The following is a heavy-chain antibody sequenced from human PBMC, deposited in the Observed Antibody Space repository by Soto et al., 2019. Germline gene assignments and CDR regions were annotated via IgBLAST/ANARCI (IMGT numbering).Heavy chain of an antibody. D-gene: IGHD2-2*01. J-gene: IGHJ3*02. CDR2: ISAYNGNT. V-gene: IGHV1-18*01. CDR3: ARDQSLYFSSTSCYPSDAFDI. Sequence: GASVKVSCKASGYTFTSYGISWVRQAPGQGLEWMGWISAYNGNTNYAQKLQGRVTMTTDTSTSTAYMELRSLRSDDTAVYYCARDQSLYFSSTSCYPSDAFDIWGQGTMVTVSS. CDR1: GYTFTSYG.